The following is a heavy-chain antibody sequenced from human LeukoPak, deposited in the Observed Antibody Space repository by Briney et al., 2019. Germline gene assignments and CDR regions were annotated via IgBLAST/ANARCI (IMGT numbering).Heavy chain of an antibody. J-gene: IGHJ4*02. V-gene: IGHV4-34*01. CDR3: ARGSGARLVGATRLDY. CDR2: INHSGST. Sequence: KPSETLSLTSAVYGGSFSGYYWSWIRQPPGKGLEWIGEINHSGSTNYNPSLKSRVTISVDTSKNQFSLKLSSVTAADTAVYYCARGSGARLVGATRLDYWGQGTLVTVSS. D-gene: IGHD1-26*01. CDR1: GGSFSGYY.